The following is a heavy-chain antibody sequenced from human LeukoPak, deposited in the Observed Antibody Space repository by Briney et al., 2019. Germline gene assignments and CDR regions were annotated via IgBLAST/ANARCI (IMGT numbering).Heavy chain of an antibody. V-gene: IGHV3-74*01. Sequence: PGGSLRLSCAASGFTFSTYAMSWVRQAPGKGLEWVSRINSDGSSTSYADSVKGRFTTSRDNAKNTLYLQMNSLRAEDTAVYYCARVKAAAPRYWGQGTLVTVSS. CDR3: ARVKAAAPRY. D-gene: IGHD6-13*01. CDR1: GFTFSTYA. J-gene: IGHJ4*02. CDR2: INSDGSST.